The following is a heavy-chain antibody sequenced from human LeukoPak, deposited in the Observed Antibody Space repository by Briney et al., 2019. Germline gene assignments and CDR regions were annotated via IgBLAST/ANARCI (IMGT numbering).Heavy chain of an antibody. CDR3: AKDRYYDSSAAPGY. V-gene: IGHV3-30*18. CDR1: GFTFSNAW. Sequence: PGGSLRLSCAASGFTFSNAWMSWVRQAPGKGLEWVAVISYDGSNKYYADSVKGRFTISRDNSKNTLYLQMNSLRAEDTAVYYCAKDRYYDSSAAPGYWGQGTLVTVSS. J-gene: IGHJ4*02. D-gene: IGHD3-22*01. CDR2: ISYDGSNK.